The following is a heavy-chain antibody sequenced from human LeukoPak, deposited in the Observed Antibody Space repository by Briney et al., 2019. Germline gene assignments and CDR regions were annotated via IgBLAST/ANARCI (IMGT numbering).Heavy chain of an antibody. CDR2: IYPGDSDT. Sequence: GESLKIYCKGSGYSFTTYWIGWVRQLSGKGLEWMGIIYPGDSDTRYSPSFQGQVTISAHKSISTAYLQWSSLKASDSAMYYCARSASGWGFDDWGQGTLVTVSS. V-gene: IGHV5-51*01. D-gene: IGHD6-19*01. CDR1: GYSFTTYW. J-gene: IGHJ4*02. CDR3: ARSASGWGFDD.